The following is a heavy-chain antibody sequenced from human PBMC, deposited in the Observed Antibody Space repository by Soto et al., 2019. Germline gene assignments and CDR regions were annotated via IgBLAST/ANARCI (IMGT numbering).Heavy chain of an antibody. CDR2: IYYSGST. CDR1: GGSISSYY. CDR3: ARHPSRRYYDSSGYYYPLVYGMDV. Sequence: SETLSLTCTVSGGSISSYYWSWIRQPPGKGLERIGYIYYSGSTNYNPSLKSRVTISVDTSKNQFSLKLSSVTAADTAVYYCARHPSRRYYDSSGYYYPLVYGMDVWGQGTTVTVSS. V-gene: IGHV4-59*08. J-gene: IGHJ6*02. D-gene: IGHD3-22*01.